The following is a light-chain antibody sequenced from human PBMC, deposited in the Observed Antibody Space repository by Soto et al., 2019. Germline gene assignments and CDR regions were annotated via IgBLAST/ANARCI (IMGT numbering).Light chain of an antibody. CDR2: EVS. V-gene: IGLV2-8*01. CDR1: SSDVGGYNY. J-gene: IGLJ1*01. CDR3: SSYAGSNKKV. Sequence: QSVLTQPPSASGSPGQSVTISCTGTSSDVGGYNYVSWYQQHPGKAPKLMIYEVSKRPSGVPDRFSDSKSGNTASLTVSGLQAEDEADYYCSSYAGSNKKVFGTGTKVTVL.